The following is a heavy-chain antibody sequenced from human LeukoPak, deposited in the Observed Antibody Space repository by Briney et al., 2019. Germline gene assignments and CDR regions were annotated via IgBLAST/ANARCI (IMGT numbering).Heavy chain of an antibody. CDR3: ATESAYVFDY. V-gene: IGHV3-48*04. J-gene: IGHJ4*02. Sequence: GGSLRLSCAASGFTFSTYNMNWVRQAPGKGLEWVSYISRSSTTIYYADSVKGRFTISRDNAKNSLYLQMNSLRAEDTAVYYCATESAYVFDYWGQGTLVTVSS. CDR1: GFTFSTYN. D-gene: IGHD3-16*01. CDR2: ISRSSTTI.